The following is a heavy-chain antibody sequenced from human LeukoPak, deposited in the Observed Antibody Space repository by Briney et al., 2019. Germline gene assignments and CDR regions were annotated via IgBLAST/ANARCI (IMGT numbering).Heavy chain of an antibody. CDR2: INHSGSS. Sequence: SETLSLTCTVSGGSINNYYWSWIRQPPGKGLEWIGEINHSGSSNYNPSLKSRVTISVDTSKNQFSLKLSSVTAADTAVYYCARLSITIFYPHYMDVWGKGTTVTVSS. D-gene: IGHD3-9*01. CDR3: ARLSITIFYPHYMDV. J-gene: IGHJ6*03. CDR1: GGSINNYY. V-gene: IGHV4-34*01.